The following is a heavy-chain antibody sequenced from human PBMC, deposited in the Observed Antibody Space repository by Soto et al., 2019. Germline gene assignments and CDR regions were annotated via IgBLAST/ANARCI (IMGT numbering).Heavy chain of an antibody. V-gene: IGHV4-30-2*01. CDR1: GGSISSGGYS. J-gene: IGHJ5*02. D-gene: IGHD6-13*01. CDR3: ARGGASSSWYNSAWFDP. Sequence: QLQLQESGSGLVKPSQTLSLTCAVSGGSISSGGYSWSWIRQPPGKGLEWIGYIYHSGSTYYNPSLKSRVTISVDRSKNQFSLKLSSVTAADMAVYYCARGGASSSWYNSAWFDPWGQGTLVTVSS. CDR2: IYHSGST.